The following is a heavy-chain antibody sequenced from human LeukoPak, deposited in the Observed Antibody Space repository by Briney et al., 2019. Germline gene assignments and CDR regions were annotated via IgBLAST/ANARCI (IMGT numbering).Heavy chain of an antibody. Sequence: GGSLRLSCAASGFTFDDYAMFWVRQAPGKGLEWVSGISWNSKSIGYAASVKGRFTISRDNGKNSLYLQMNSLRAEDTAFYYCARGNRDSSGFYYYYGMDVWGQGTTVTVSS. V-gene: IGHV3-9*01. CDR3: ARGNRDSSGFYYYYGMDV. D-gene: IGHD6-19*01. CDR1: GFTFDDYA. J-gene: IGHJ6*02. CDR2: ISWNSKSI.